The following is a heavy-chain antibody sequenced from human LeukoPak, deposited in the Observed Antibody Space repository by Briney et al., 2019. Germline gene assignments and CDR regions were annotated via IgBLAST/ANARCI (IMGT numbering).Heavy chain of an antibody. Sequence: GGSLRLSCAASGFTFSSYSMNWVRQAPGKGLEWVSSISSSSSYIYYADSVKGRFTISRDNAKNSLYLQVNSLRAEDTAVYYCARVLMVYAPPDYWGQGTLVTVSS. J-gene: IGHJ4*02. CDR2: ISSSSSYI. CDR1: GFTFSSYS. V-gene: IGHV3-21*01. CDR3: ARVLMVYAPPDY. D-gene: IGHD2-8*01.